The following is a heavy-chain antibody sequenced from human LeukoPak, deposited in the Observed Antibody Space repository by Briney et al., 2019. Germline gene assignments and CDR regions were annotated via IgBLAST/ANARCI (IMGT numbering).Heavy chain of an antibody. Sequence: GASVKVSCKASGYTFTNYFMHWVRQVPGQGLEWMGVINPTGGGTTYAQRLQGRVTMTRDTSTSTVHMELSSLRSEDTAVYYCARGQNKCLGHWGQGTLVTVSS. J-gene: IGHJ4*02. CDR3: ARGQNKCLGH. CDR1: GYTFTNYF. V-gene: IGHV1-46*01. CDR2: INPTGGGT. D-gene: IGHD2/OR15-2a*01.